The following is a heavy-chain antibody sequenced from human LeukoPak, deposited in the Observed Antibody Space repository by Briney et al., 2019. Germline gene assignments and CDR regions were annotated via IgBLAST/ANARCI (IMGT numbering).Heavy chain of an antibody. CDR3: ARADSYDYVWGSYIGLFDY. J-gene: IGHJ4*02. D-gene: IGHD3-16*01. V-gene: IGHV3-21*01. CDR2: ISSSSSYI. CDR1: GFTFSSYS. Sequence: GGSLRLSCAASGFTFSSYSMNWVRQAPGKGLEWVSSISSSSSYIYYADSGKGRITISRDNAKNSLYLQMNSLRAEDTAVYYCARADSYDYVWGSYIGLFDYWGQGTLVTVSS.